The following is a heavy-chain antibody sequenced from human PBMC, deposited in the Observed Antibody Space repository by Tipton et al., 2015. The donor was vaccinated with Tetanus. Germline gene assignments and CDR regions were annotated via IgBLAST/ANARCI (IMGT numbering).Heavy chain of an antibody. D-gene: IGHD2-2*01. CDR1: GASFSDYY. CDR2: INHSGNT. Sequence: LRLSCAVYGASFSDYYWSWIRQAPGKGLEWIGEINHSGNTNHNPSLKSRVTLSVDTSKNQFSLKLNSVTAADTGVYYCAKSDRVTRTSWYFHDWGQGTLVTVSS. V-gene: IGHV4-34*01. J-gene: IGHJ4*02. CDR3: AKSDRVTRTSWYFHD.